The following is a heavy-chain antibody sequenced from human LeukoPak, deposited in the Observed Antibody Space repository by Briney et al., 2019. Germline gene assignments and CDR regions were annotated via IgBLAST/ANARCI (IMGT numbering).Heavy chain of an antibody. D-gene: IGHD3-10*01. J-gene: IGHJ6*03. CDR1: GYTFTGYY. V-gene: IGHV1-2*02. CDR3: AREMSLTMVRGEDYYYYYMDV. Sequence: ASVKLSCKASGYTFTGYYMHWVRQAPGQGLEWMGWINPIGGGTNYAQKFQGRVTMARDTSISTAYMELSRLRSDDTAVYYCAREMSLTMVRGEDYYYYYMDVWGKGTTVTVSS. CDR2: INPIGGGT.